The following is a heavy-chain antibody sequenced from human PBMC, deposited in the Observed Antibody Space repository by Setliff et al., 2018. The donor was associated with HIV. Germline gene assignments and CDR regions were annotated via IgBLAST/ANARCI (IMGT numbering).Heavy chain of an antibody. J-gene: IGHJ2*01. V-gene: IGHV4-39*07. CDR2: IYYTGST. CDR1: GASISSSSHH. Sequence: PSETLSLTCTVSGASISSSSHHWAWIRQPPGKGLEYTGNIYYTGSTHHNPSLESRITISADTSKNQLSLNLSSVTAADTAVYYCARAAYSGTYLWEPATDLWGRGTLVTVSS. D-gene: IGHD1-26*01. CDR3: ARAAYSGTYLWEPATDL.